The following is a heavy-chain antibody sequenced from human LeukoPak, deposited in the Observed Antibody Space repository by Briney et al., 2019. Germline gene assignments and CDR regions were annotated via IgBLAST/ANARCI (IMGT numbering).Heavy chain of an antibody. Sequence: GGSLRLSCAAPGFPFTNAWMSWVRQVPGKGLEWVGRIQSKSDGGTTEYAAPVKGRFTISRDDSKNTLYLQMNSLKIEDTGVYYCTTPEPRDDSSGYSVNDAFDIWGQGTMVTVSS. CDR3: TTPEPRDDSSGYSVNDAFDI. J-gene: IGHJ3*02. V-gene: IGHV3-15*01. CDR1: GFPFTNAW. CDR2: IQSKSDGGTT. D-gene: IGHD3-22*01.